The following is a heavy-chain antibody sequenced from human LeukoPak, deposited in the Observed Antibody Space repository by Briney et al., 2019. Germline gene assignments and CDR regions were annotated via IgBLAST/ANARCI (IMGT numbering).Heavy chain of an antibody. CDR3: ATNDGYNYYFDY. CDR1: GFTLTDYY. D-gene: IGHD5-24*01. J-gene: IGHJ4*02. CDR2: ISSSGDTI. Sequence: GGSLRLSCAASGFTLTDYYMSWIRQAPGKGLEWVSYISSSGDTIYYTDSVKGRFTISRDNAKNSLYLQMNSLRAEDTAVYYCATNDGYNYYFDYWGQGTLVTVSS. V-gene: IGHV3-11*01.